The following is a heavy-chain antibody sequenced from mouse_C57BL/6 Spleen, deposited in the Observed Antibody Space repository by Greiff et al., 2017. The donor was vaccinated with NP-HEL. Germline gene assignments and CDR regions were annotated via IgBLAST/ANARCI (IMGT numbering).Heavy chain of an antibody. CDR1: GFNIKDYY. Sequence: EVQLQQSGAELVKPGASVKLSCTASGFNIKDYYMHWVKQRTEQGLEWIGRIDPANGNTKYAPKFQGKATITADPSSNTAYLQLSSLTSEDTAIYYCASSLNWDVFDYWGQGTTLTVSS. J-gene: IGHJ2*01. CDR3: ASSLNWDVFDY. CDR2: IDPANGNT. V-gene: IGHV14-3*01. D-gene: IGHD4-1*02.